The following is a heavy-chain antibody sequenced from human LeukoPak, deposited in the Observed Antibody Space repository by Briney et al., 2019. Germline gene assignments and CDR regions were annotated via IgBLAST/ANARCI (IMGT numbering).Heavy chain of an antibody. V-gene: IGHV3-23*01. CDR2: ISGRGGST. CDR1: GFTFSSYA. Sequence: PGGSVRLSCAASGFTFSSYAMSWVRQAPGKGLEWVSGISGRGGSTYYADSVKGRFTISRDNSKNTLYLQMNSLRAEDTAVYYCAKETGYSGYDYGGYWGQEPLRTLSS. D-gene: IGHD5-12*01. CDR3: AKETGYSGYDYGGY. J-gene: IGHJ4*03.